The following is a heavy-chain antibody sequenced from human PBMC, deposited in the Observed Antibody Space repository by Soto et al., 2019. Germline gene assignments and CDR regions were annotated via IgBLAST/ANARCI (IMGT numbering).Heavy chain of an antibody. V-gene: IGHV4-59*08. Sequence: SETLSLTCTVSGGSISSYYWSWIRQPPGKGLEWIGYIYYSGSTNHNPSLKSRVTISVDTSKNQFSLKLSSVTAADTAVYYCARSYSSSWKTGYYYYYMDDWGKGTTVTVSS. J-gene: IGHJ6*03. D-gene: IGHD6-13*01. CDR2: IYYSGST. CDR3: ARSYSSSWKTGYYYYYMDD. CDR1: GGSISSYY.